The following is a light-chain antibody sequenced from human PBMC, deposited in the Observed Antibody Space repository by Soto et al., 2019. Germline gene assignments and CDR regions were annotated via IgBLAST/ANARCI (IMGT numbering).Light chain of an antibody. V-gene: IGKV3-11*01. Sequence: EIVLTQSPATLSLSPGEGATLSCRASQSVGNWLAWYQQRPGQAPRLLMSGPSNRATGIPARFSGSGSGTDFTLTITGLEPEDSAVYYCQQRRSWPSNFGQGTRLEIK. CDR1: QSVGNW. CDR3: QQRRSWPSN. J-gene: IGKJ5*01. CDR2: GPS.